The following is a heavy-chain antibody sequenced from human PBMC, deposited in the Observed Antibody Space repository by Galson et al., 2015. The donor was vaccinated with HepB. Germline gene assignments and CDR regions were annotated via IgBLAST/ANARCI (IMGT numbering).Heavy chain of an antibody. CDR3: ARQSGAYHWFDP. J-gene: IGHJ5*02. CDR2: MNPNSGNT. D-gene: IGHD2-15*01. Sequence: SVKVSCKASGYTFTPYDINWVRQANGQGLEWMGWMNPNSGNTGCAQKFQGRVTMTRNTSISTAYMELSSLRSEDTAIYYCARQSGAYHWFDPWGQGTLVTVSS. V-gene: IGHV1-8*01. CDR1: GYTFTPYD.